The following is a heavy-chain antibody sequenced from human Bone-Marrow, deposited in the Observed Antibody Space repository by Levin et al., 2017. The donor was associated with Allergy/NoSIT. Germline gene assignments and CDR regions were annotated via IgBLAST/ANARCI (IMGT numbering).Heavy chain of an antibody. CDR1: GFTFGSYA. CDR3: ARERMIRSADGGNWFDP. V-gene: IGHV3-23*01. D-gene: IGHD3-16*01. J-gene: IGHJ5*02. CDR2: ISGAGGST. Sequence: PGGSLRLSCAASGFTFGSYAMSWVRQSPGKGLEWVASISGAGGSTNYADSLQGRFTISRDKCNNMVYLQMSGLKVEDTAVYYCARERMIRSADGGNWFDPWGQGTLVTVSS.